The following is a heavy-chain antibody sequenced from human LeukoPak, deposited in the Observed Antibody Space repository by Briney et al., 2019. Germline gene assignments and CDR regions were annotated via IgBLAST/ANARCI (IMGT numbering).Heavy chain of an antibody. CDR3: ARESRAGSIYSYYYMDV. V-gene: IGHV1-69*05. CDR2: IIPIFGTA. J-gene: IGHJ6*03. Sequence: ASVKVSCKASGGTFSSYAISWVRQAPGQGLEWMGGIIPIFGTANYAQKFQGRVTITTDESTSTAYMELSSLRSEDTAVYYCARESRAGSIYSYYYMDVWGKGTTVTVSS. CDR1: GGTFSSYA. D-gene: IGHD5-18*01.